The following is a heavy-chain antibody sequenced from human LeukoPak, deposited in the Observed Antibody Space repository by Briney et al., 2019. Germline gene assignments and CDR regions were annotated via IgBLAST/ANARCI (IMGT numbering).Heavy chain of an antibody. J-gene: IGHJ4*02. CDR2: IGGTGYST. V-gene: IGHV3-23*01. CDR3: AKDNGGQWLVFDY. Sequence: PGGSLRLSCAASGFTFSSYGMSWVRQAPGKGLEWVSAIGGTGYSTYYADSVKGRFSISRDNSKNTLYLHMDSLRAEDTAVYYCAKDNGGQWLVFDYWGQGTLVTVSS. D-gene: IGHD6-19*01. CDR1: GFTFSSYG.